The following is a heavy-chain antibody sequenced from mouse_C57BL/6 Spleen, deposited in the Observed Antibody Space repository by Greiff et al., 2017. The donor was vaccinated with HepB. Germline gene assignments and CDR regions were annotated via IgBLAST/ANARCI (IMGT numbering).Heavy chain of an antibody. V-gene: IGHV5-4*01. CDR2: ISDGGSYT. CDR1: GFTFSSYA. D-gene: IGHD2-3*01. CDR3: ARDGWLLRWFAY. Sequence: EVQGVESGGGLVKPGGSLKLSCAASGFTFSSYAMSWVRQTPEKRLEWVATISDGGSYTYYPDNVKGRFTISRDNAKNNLYLQMSHLKSEDTAMYYCARDGWLLRWFAYWGQGTLVTVSA. J-gene: IGHJ3*01.